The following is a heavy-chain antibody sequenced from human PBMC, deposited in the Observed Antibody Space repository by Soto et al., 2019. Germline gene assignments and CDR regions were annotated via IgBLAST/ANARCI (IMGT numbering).Heavy chain of an antibody. CDR2: INAGNGNT. D-gene: IGHD6-19*01. CDR3: ARAVAVAAAFDY. Sequence: QVQLVQSGAEEKKPGASVKVSCKASGYTFTGYAMHWVRQAPGQRLEWMGWINAGNGNTKYSQKFQGRVTITRATSASTAYMELSSLRSEDTTVYYCARAVAVAAAFDYWGQGTLVTVSS. J-gene: IGHJ4*02. CDR1: GYTFTGYA. V-gene: IGHV1-3*05.